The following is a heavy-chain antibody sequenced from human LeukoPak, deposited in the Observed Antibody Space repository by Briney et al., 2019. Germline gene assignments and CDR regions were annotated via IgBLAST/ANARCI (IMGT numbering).Heavy chain of an antibody. Sequence: PGGSLRLSCAASGFTFSDYYMSWVRQAPGKGLEWVSVMYSGGNTYYADSVKDRFTISRDNSKNTLYLQMNSLRAEDTAVYYCAKHTIFGVVDYFDYWGQGTLVTVSS. J-gene: IGHJ4*02. D-gene: IGHD3-3*01. V-gene: IGHV3-66*04. CDR3: AKHTIFGVVDYFDY. CDR1: GFTFSDYY. CDR2: MYSGGNT.